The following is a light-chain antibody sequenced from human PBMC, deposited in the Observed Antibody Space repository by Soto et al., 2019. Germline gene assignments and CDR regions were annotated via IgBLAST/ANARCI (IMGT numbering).Light chain of an antibody. Sequence: VVLTQSPATLSLSPGERVTLSCRASQSISSNLAWYQQKAGQAPRLIIYGASTRATGIPARFSGSGSGTDFNLTISSLEPGDFAVYYCQQYAVSPITFGQGTRLEIK. CDR3: QQYAVSPIT. J-gene: IGKJ5*01. CDR2: GAS. V-gene: IGKV3-20*01. CDR1: QSISSN.